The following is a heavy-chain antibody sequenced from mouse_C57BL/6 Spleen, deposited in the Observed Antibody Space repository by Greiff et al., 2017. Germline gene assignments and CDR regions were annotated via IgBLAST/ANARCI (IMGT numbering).Heavy chain of an antibody. D-gene: IGHD4-1*01. J-gene: IGHJ4*01. Sequence: VQLQQPGAELVRPGSSVKLSCKASGYTFTSYWMDWVKQRPGQGLEWIGNIYPSDSETHYNQKFKDKAPLTVDKSSSTAYMQLSSLTSEDSAVYYCARTLTGYYAMDYWGQGTSVTVSS. CDR3: ARTLTGYYAMDY. CDR2: IYPSDSET. V-gene: IGHV1-61*01. CDR1: GYTFTSYW.